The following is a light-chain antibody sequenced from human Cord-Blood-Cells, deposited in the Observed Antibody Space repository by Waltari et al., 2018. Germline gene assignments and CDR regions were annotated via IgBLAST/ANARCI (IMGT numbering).Light chain of an antibody. Sequence: EIVMTQSPATLSVSPGYRAPLSCRASQSVSSNLAWYQQKPGQAPRLLIYGASTRATGIPARFSGSGSGTEFTLTISSLQSEDFAVYYCQQYNNWPPWTFGQGTKVEIK. J-gene: IGKJ1*01. CDR1: QSVSSN. V-gene: IGKV3-15*01. CDR3: QQYNNWPPWT. CDR2: GAS.